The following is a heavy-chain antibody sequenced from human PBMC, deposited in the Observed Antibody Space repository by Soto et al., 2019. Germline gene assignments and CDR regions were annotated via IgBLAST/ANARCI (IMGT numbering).Heavy chain of an antibody. V-gene: IGHV3-74*01. CDR3: ARGWFGPDV. Sequence: PGGSRRLSCAASGFTLSGRSMHWVRQAPGKGLVWVSGIDNAGTDSTYADSVKGRFTSSRDNAKNMLYLQMNSLRVEDTAVYYCARGWFGPDVWGKGTTVTVSS. CDR1: GFTLSGRS. J-gene: IGHJ6*04. CDR2: IDNAGTDS. D-gene: IGHD3-10*01.